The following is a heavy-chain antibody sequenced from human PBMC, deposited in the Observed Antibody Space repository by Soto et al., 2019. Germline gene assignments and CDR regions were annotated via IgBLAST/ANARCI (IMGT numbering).Heavy chain of an antibody. Sequence: SCPTLVNPTQTLTLTCTFSGFSLSTSGMCVSWIRQPPGKALEWLALIDWDDDKYYSTSLKTRITISKDTSKNQVVLTMTNMDPVDTATYYCARITGSGPYYYYYGMDVWGQGTTVTVYS. CDR2: IDWDDDK. CDR1: GFSLSTSGMC. V-gene: IGHV2-70*01. CDR3: ARITGSGPYYYYYGMDV. J-gene: IGHJ6*02. D-gene: IGHD2-15*01.